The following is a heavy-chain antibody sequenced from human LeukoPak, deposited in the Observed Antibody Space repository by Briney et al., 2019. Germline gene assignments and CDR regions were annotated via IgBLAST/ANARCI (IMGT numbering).Heavy chain of an antibody. CDR2: INTDGSST. J-gene: IGHJ3*02. CDR3: SGEAYAFDI. CDR1: GFTAYSIR. D-gene: IGHD1-26*01. V-gene: IGHV3-74*01. Sequence: GGSLTCTASAPGFTAYSIRLHRHRQAPGKGLLWVSRINTDGSSTTYADSVKGRLTISRDNATNTLYLQMNSLRDDDTAVYYFSGEAYAFDIWGQGTMVTVSS.